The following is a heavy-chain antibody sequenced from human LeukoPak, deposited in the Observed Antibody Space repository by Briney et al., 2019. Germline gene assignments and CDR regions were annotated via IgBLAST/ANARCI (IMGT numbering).Heavy chain of an antibody. Sequence: KASETLSLTCAVSGGSVSSSNYYWGWIRQPPGKGLEWIGNIRYTGTTYYNPSLRSRVTISVDTSKNQFSLKLSSVTAADTSVYYCARRREGSGNSDYWGQGTLVTVSS. V-gene: IGHV4-39*01. D-gene: IGHD5-24*01. CDR1: GGSVSSSNYY. CDR2: IRYTGTT. CDR3: ARRREGSGNSDY. J-gene: IGHJ4*02.